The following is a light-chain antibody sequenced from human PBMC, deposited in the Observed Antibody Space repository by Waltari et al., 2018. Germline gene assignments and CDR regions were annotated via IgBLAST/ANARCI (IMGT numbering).Light chain of an antibody. J-gene: IGLJ3*02. CDR1: SRDIGLDNN. CDR2: DAS. Sequence: SVLSHPAPLSGSPGQTSTISCTGTSRDIGLDNNVSWYQQHPGKSPTLMIYDASERPSGVASRSSCSTAATTASLTISGLQAEDAADYYCMSYAGSSSWVFGGGTKLTVL. V-gene: IGLV2-14*01. CDR3: MSYAGSSSWV.